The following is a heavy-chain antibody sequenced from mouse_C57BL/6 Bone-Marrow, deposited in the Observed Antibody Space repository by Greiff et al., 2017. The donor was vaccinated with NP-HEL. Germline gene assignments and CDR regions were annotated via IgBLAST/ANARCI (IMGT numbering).Heavy chain of an antibody. CDR1: GFTFSSYG. J-gene: IGHJ1*03. CDR2: ISSGGSYT. CDR3: ARRTGSHWYFDV. V-gene: IGHV5-6*01. D-gene: IGHD4-1*01. Sequence: EVQGVESGGDLVKPGGSLKLSCAASGFTFSSYGMSWVRQTPDKRLEWVATISSGGSYTYYPDSVKGRFTISRDNAKNTLYLQMSSLKSEDTAMYYCARRTGSHWYFDVWGTGTTVTVSS.